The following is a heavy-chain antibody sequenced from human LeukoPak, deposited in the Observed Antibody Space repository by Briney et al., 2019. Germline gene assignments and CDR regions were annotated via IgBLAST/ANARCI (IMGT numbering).Heavy chain of an antibody. CDR1: VFTFSRYW. Sequence: GGPLRLSCAASVFTFSRYWMSWVRQAPGKGTEWVANIKQDGSEKYYVDSVKGRFTISRDNAKNSLYLQMNSLRAEDTAVCYCARLLVYNSGGEAFDHWGQGTLVTVSS. D-gene: IGHD1-20*01. J-gene: IGHJ4*02. V-gene: IGHV3-7*01. CDR3: ARLLVYNSGGEAFDH. CDR2: IKQDGSEK.